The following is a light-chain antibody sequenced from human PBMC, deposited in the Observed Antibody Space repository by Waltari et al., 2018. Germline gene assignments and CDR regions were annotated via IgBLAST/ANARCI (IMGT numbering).Light chain of an antibody. V-gene: IGKV1-17*01. CDR1: QGISNY. Sequence: IQMTQSPSSPSASVGHRLSITCRASQGISNYLNWYQQKPGKAPKRLIYDASSLQSGVPSRFSGSGSGTVFTLTISSLQPEDFATYYCLQYNSAPYSFGQGTKVEIK. CDR3: LQYNSAPYS. CDR2: DAS. J-gene: IGKJ2*03.